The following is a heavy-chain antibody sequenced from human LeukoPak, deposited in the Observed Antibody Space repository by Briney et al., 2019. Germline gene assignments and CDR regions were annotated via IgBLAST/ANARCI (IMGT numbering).Heavy chain of an antibody. J-gene: IGHJ6*02. CDR3: AKDSSLWFGDGGMDV. V-gene: IGHV3-23*01. D-gene: IGHD3-10*01. CDR2: ISGSGGGS. Sequence: GGSLGLSCAASGFTFSSYAMSWVRQAPGKGLEWVSGISGSGGGSYYADSVKGRFTISRDNSQNTLYLQMNSPRAEDTAVYYCAKDSSLWFGDGGMDVWGQGTTVTVSS. CDR1: GFTFSSYA.